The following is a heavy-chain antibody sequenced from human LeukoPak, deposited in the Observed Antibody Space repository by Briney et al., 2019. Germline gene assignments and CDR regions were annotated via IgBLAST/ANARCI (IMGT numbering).Heavy chain of an antibody. CDR2: IKQDGSEK. V-gene: IGHV3-7*03. Sequence: GGSLRLSCAASGFIFSNYWMSWVRQAPGKGLEWVANIKQDGSEKYYVDSVEGRFTISRDNAQNSMYLQMNSLTAEDTAVYYCARAVMIVATFWFDPWGRGTLVTVPS. J-gene: IGHJ5*02. CDR1: GFIFSNYW. CDR3: ARAVMIVATFWFDP. D-gene: IGHD5-12*01.